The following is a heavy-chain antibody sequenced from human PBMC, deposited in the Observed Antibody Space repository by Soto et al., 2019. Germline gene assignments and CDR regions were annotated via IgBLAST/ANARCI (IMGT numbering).Heavy chain of an antibody. J-gene: IGHJ6*02. V-gene: IGHV1-18*01. CDR1: GYIFTTYI. CDR2: IRAYNGDT. CDR3: ARIAAESDFAMDV. D-gene: IGHD6-25*01. Sequence: QVQLVQSGAEVKKPGASLKVSCKASGYIFTTYIITWVRQAPGQGLEWMGWIRAYNGDTTYPQKVQCRVTMTMETSTSTAYMELRSLRSDDTAVYYCARIAAESDFAMDVWGQGTTVTVSS.